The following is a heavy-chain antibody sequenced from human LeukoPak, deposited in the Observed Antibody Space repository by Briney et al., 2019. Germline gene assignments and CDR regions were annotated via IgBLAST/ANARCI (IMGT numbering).Heavy chain of an antibody. CDR2: VYYSGST. D-gene: IGHD6-13*01. V-gene: IGHV4-39*01. CDR3: ARRGIGAADSYFDY. Sequence: SETLSLTCTVSSGSISSSNYYWGWIRQPPGKGLEWIGSVYYSGSTYYNPSLKSRVTISVDTSKNQFSLKPSSVTAADTAVYYCARRGIGAADSYFDYWGQGTLVTVSS. CDR1: SGSISSSNYY. J-gene: IGHJ4*02.